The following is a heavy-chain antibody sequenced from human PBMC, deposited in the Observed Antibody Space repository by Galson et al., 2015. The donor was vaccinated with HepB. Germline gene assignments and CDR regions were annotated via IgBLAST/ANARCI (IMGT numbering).Heavy chain of an antibody. J-gene: IGHJ4*02. CDR1: GFTFDDYA. Sequence: SLRLSCAASGFTFDDYAMHWVRQAPEKGLEWVSGISWNSGSIGYADSVKGRFTISRDNAKNSLYLQMNSLRAEDTALYYCAKATRGETTVTTTGFDYWGQGTLVTVSS. CDR3: AKATRGETTVTTTGFDY. CDR2: ISWNSGSI. D-gene: IGHD4-17*01. V-gene: IGHV3-9*01.